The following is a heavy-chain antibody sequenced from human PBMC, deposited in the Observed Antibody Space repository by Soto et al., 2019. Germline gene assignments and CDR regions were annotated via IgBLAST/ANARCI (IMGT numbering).Heavy chain of an antibody. Sequence: QVQLQESGPGLVKPSETLSLTCTVSRGAISSYYWTWIRQPPGKGLEWIGYIYNSGGTNYNPSLKSRVTIKLDTSKNQFSLRLTSVTAADTAIYYWARRIQYYYGLDVWGQGTTVTVAS. CDR3: ARRIQYYYGLDV. J-gene: IGHJ6*02. CDR2: IYNSGGT. D-gene: IGHD5-18*01. CDR1: RGAISSYY. V-gene: IGHV4-59*08.